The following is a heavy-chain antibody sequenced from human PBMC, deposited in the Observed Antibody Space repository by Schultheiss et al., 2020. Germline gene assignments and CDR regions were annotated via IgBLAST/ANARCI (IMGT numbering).Heavy chain of an antibody. CDR1: GNRFTSYW. J-gene: IGHJ4*02. Sequence: GESLKISCEGSGNRFTSYWIGWVRQMPGKGLEWMGIIYPGDSETRYSPSFQGQVTISADKSISTAYLQWSSLKASDSAMYYCALVGANSHWGQGTLVTVSS. V-gene: IGHV5-51*01. D-gene: IGHD1-26*01. CDR2: IYPGDSET. CDR3: ALVGANSH.